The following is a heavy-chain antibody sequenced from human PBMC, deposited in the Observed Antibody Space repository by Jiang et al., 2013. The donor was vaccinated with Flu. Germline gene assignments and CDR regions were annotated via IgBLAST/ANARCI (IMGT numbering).Heavy chain of an antibody. D-gene: IGHD5-18*01. Sequence: SGAEVKKPGASVKVSCKASGYTFNTYYIHWVRQAPGQGLEWMGIITPSGDSTSYAQNFQGRISMTRDTSTSTVYMELSSLRFEDTAIYYCASIPWDTSMGGQLDSWGQGTLVTVSS. CDR2: ITPSGDST. J-gene: IGHJ4*02. V-gene: IGHV1-46*02. CDR3: ASIPWDTSMGGQLDS. CDR1: GYTFNTYY.